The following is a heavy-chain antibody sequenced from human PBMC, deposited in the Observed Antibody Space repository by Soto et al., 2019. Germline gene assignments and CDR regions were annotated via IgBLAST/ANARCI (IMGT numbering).Heavy chain of an antibody. Sequence: QLQLQESDSGLVKPSQTLSLTCAVSGGSINSGDYSWSWIRQPPGKGLEWIGYIYHSGSTYYNPSLKSRVTISVDRSKNQFSRKRSSVPAADTAVYYCARVGYYYGMDVWGQGTTVTVSS. CDR1: GGSINSGDYS. CDR3: ARVGYYYGMDV. V-gene: IGHV4-30-2*01. CDR2: IYHSGST. J-gene: IGHJ6*02.